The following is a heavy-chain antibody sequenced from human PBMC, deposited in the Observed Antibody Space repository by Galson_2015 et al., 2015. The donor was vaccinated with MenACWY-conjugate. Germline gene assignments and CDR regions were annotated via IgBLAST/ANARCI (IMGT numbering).Heavy chain of an antibody. CDR2: IKSKTDGGTT. D-gene: IGHD1-14*01. J-gene: IGHJ4*02. CDR1: GFTFSNAW. V-gene: IGHV3-15*01. Sequence: SLRLSCAASGFTFSNAWTSWVRQAPGKGLEWVGRIKSKTDGGTTDYAAPVKGRFTISRDDSKNTLYLQMNSLKAEDTAVYYCTTEFTPDQYDYWGQGTLVTVSS. CDR3: TTEFTPDQYDY.